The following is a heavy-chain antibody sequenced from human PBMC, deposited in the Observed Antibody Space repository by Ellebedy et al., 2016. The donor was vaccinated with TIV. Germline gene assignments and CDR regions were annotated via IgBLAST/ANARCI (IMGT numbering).Heavy chain of an antibody. CDR2: IWYDGSKK. V-gene: IGHV3-33*01. D-gene: IGHD1-26*01. CDR1: GFTFSNFG. CDR3: ARDRSRGSYYYYYGMDV. J-gene: IGHJ6*02. Sequence: PGGSLRLSCAASGFTFSNFGMHWVRQAPGKGLEWVAVIWYDGSKKYYADSVKGRFTISRDNSKNTLYLQMNSLRVEDTAVDYCARDRSRGSYYYYYGMDVWGQGTTVTVSS.